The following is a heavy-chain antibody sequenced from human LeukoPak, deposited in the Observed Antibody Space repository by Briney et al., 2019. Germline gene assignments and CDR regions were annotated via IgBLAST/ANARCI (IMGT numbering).Heavy chain of an antibody. Sequence: PSETLSLTCTVSGGSISSYYWSWIRQPPAKGLEWIGYIYYSGSTNYNPSLKSRVTISVDTSKNQFSLKLSSVTAADTAVYYCARDLTSGYSLNDAFDIWGQGTMVTVSS. CDR2: IYYSGST. CDR1: GGSISSYY. J-gene: IGHJ3*02. V-gene: IGHV4-59*01. CDR3: ARDLTSGYSLNDAFDI. D-gene: IGHD3-22*01.